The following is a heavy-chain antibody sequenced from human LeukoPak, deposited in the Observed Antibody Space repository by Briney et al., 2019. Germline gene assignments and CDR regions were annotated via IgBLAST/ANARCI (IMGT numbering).Heavy chain of an antibody. J-gene: IGHJ6*02. D-gene: IGHD1-26*01. CDR2: IIPILGIA. Sequence: ASVKVSCKASGYTFTSYAISWVRQAPGQGLEWMGRIIPILGIANYAQKFQGRVTITADKSTSTAYMELSSLRSEDTAVYYCAREGVGATDHYYYGMDVWGQGTTVTVSS. CDR3: AREGVGATDHYYYGMDV. V-gene: IGHV1-69*04. CDR1: GYTFTSYA.